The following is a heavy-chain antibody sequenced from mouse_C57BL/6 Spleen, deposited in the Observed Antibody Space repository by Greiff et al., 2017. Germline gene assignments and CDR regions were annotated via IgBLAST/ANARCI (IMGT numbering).Heavy chain of an antibody. J-gene: IGHJ1*03. CDR1: GYSITSDY. D-gene: IGHD4-1*01. V-gene: IGHV3-8*01. Sequence: DVQLQESGPGLAKPSQTLSLTCSVTGYSITSDYWNWIRKFPGNKLEYMGYISYSGSTYYNPSLKSRISITRNTSKNQYYLQLNSVTTEDTATYYCARSGVLTGTDWYFDVWGTGTTVTVSS. CDR3: ARSGVLTGTDWYFDV. CDR2: ISYSGST.